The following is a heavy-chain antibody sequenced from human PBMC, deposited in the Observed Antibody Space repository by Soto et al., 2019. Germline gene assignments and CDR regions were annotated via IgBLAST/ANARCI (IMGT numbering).Heavy chain of an antibody. CDR2: IIPIFGTA. CDR1: GGTFSSYA. Sequence: QVQLVQSGAEVKKPGSSVKVSCKASGGTFSSYAISWVRQAPGQGLEWMGGIIPIFGTANYAQKFQGRVTITADKCTSTAYMELSSLRSEDTPVDYGARVGASLAGFDYWGEGTLVTVSS. J-gene: IGHJ4*02. V-gene: IGHV1-69*06. D-gene: IGHD1-26*01. CDR3: ARVGASLAGFDY.